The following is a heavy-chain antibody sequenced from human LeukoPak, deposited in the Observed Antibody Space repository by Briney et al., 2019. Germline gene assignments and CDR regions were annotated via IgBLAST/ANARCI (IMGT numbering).Heavy chain of an antibody. CDR2: IKQDGSEK. CDR1: GFTFSSYW. D-gene: IGHD6-19*01. Sequence: PGGSLRLSCAASGFTFSSYWMSWVRQAPGKGLEWVANIKQDGSEKYYVDSVKGRFNISRDNAKNSLYLQMNSLRAEETAVYYCAREEWLVPKEKLDAFDIWGQGTMVTVSS. J-gene: IGHJ3*02. V-gene: IGHV3-7*01. CDR3: AREEWLVPKEKLDAFDI.